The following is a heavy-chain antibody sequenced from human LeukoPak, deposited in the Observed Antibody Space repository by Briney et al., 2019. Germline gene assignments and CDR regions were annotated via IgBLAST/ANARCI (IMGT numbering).Heavy chain of an antibody. CDR2: ISSSSSYI. J-gene: IGHJ4*02. D-gene: IGHD6-6*01. V-gene: IGHV3-21*01. CDR3: AREDSSSLDY. Sequence: GGSLRLSCAASGFTFSSYSMNWVRQAPGKGLEWVSSISSSSSYIYYADSVKGRFIISRDNAKNSLYLQMNSLRAGDTAVYYCAREDSSSLDYWGQGTLVTVSS. CDR1: GFTFSSYS.